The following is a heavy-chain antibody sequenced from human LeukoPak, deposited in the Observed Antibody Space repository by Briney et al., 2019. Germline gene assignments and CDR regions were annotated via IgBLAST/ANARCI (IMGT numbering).Heavy chain of an antibody. V-gene: IGHV4-39*07. CDR3: ARDQIPLDAFDI. Sequence: SETLSLTCTVSGGSISSGDYYWSWIRQPPGKGLEWIGEINHSGSTNYNPSLKSRVTISVDTSKNQFSLKLSSVTAADTAVYYCARDQIPLDAFDIWAKGQWSPSLQ. J-gene: IGHJ3*02. D-gene: IGHD2-2*02. CDR2: INHSGST. CDR1: GGSISSGDYY.